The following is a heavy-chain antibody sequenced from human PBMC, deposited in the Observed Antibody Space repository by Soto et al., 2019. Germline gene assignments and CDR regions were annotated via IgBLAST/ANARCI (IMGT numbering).Heavy chain of an antibody. CDR3: AREWDYFGSGSVPDS. CDR2: IFSNGRSI. D-gene: IGHD3-10*01. J-gene: IGHJ4*02. Sequence: QIQLVESGGGVAQPGKSLRLSCAASGFTFTSYTMHWVRQAPGKGLEWVALIFSNGRSIFYAESGRGRFTISRDNSKNLVYLQLKSLRVDDPAVYYCAREWDYFGSGSVPDSWGQGPLVTVSS. CDR1: GFTFTSYT. V-gene: IGHV3-30*04.